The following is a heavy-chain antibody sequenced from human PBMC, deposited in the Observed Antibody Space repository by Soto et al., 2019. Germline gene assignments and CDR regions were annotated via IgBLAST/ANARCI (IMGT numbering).Heavy chain of an antibody. CDR2: IYYSGST. CDR1: GGSISGGGSY. V-gene: IGHV4-31*03. CDR3: ARAIMYYFDY. Sequence: NPSETLSLTCTVSGGSISGGGSYWTWIRQHPGGGLEWIGYIYYSGSTFYNPSLKSRVALSVDTSKNQFSLRLTSVTAADTAVYYCARAIMYYFDYWGQGTLVTVSS. D-gene: IGHD3-16*01. J-gene: IGHJ4*02.